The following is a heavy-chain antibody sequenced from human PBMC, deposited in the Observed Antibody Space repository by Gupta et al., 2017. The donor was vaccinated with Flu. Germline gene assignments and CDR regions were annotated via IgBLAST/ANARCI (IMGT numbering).Heavy chain of an antibody. J-gene: IGHJ4*02. V-gene: IGHV3-23*01. CDR2: ISGSGGST. Sequence: EVLLLDSGGGLVQPGGSLRLSCAASGFTYRVFAMNWVRQAPGKGLEGVSSISGSGGSTYYADSVKGRFTISRDNSKNTLYLQMNSLRVEDTAVYYCAKVGRDNGDYFYFDFWGQGTLVTVSS. CDR1: GFTYRVFA. CDR3: AKVGRDNGDYFYFDF. D-gene: IGHD4-17*01.